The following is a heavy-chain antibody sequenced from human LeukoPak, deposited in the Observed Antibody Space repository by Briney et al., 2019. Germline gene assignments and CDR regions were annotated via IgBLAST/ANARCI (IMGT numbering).Heavy chain of an antibody. D-gene: IGHD6-13*01. CDR3: ARAAAGIHY. CDR1: GGSISSGGYY. Sequence: PSETLSLTCTVSGGSISSGGYYWRWIRQHPGKGLEWIGYIYYSGSTYHNPSLKSRVTISVDTSKNQFSLKLSSVTAADTAVYYCARAAAGIHYWGQGTLVTVSS. V-gene: IGHV4-31*03. J-gene: IGHJ4*02. CDR2: IYYSGST.